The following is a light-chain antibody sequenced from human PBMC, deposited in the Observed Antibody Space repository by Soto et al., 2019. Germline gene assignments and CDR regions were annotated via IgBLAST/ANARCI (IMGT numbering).Light chain of an antibody. CDR2: RNS. CDR1: SSNSGSNY. V-gene: IGLV1-47*01. J-gene: IGLJ2*01. Sequence: QYVLTQPPSASGTPGQRVTISCSGSSSNSGSNYVYWYQQLPGTVPQLLIYRNSERPSGVPDRFSGSKSGTSASLAISGLRSEDEADYYCAAWDDSLSGVVFGGGTKLTVL. CDR3: AAWDDSLSGVV.